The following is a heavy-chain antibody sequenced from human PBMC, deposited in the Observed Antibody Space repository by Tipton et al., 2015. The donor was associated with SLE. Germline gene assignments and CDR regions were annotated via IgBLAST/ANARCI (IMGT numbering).Heavy chain of an antibody. CDR3: ARLRQQMGYFMDV. V-gene: IGHV4-61*05. CDR2: VYYTGHT. D-gene: IGHD6-13*01. J-gene: IGHJ6*03. CDR1: GGSISSRNYY. Sequence: TLSLTCVVSGGSISSRNYYWSWIRQPPGKGLQWIGHVYYTGHTNYSPSLQSRVTMSVDTAKNQFSLKLTSVTAADTAVYYCARLRQQMGYFMDVWGRGTTVTVSS.